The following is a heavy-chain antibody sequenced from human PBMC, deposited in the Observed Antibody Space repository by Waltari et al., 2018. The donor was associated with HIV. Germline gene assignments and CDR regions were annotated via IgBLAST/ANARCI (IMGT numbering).Heavy chain of an antibody. CDR2: MNPKSGGT. CDR1: GYTFTGYY. CDR3: AKDSTRYYDSSGPFDI. J-gene: IGHJ3*02. D-gene: IGHD3-22*01. V-gene: IGHV1-2*02. Sequence: QVQLVQSGAEVTKPRASVKVSCKASGYTFTGYYVHWVRQVPGQGHAWMGWMNPKSGGTNYAQKFQGRVTMTRDTSISTAYLELTRLTSDDTAVYYCAKDSTRYYDSSGPFDIWGQGTMVTVSS.